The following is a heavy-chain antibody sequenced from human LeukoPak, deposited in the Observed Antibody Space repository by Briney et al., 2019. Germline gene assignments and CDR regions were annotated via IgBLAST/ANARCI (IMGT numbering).Heavy chain of an antibody. CDR2: ISGSGGTT. Sequence: PGSSLRLSCEASGFTFTTYAMTWVRQAPGKGLEWVSAISGSGGTTYYADSVRGRFTIARDNSKNTLYLQMNSLRADDTAVYYCAKDGGIWGLGTMVTVSS. V-gene: IGHV3-23*01. J-gene: IGHJ3*02. CDR1: GFTFTTYA. D-gene: IGHD3-3*01. CDR3: AKDGGI.